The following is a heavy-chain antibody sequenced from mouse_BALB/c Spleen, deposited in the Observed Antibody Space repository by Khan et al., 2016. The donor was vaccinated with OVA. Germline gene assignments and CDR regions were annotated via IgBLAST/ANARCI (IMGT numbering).Heavy chain of an antibody. V-gene: IGHV9-3-1*01. D-gene: IGHD2-1*01. CDR3: ARVGNYWFFDV. CDR1: GYTFTNYG. Sequence: QIQLVQSGPELKKPGETVKISCKASGYTFTNYGMNWVKQSPGKGLKWMGWINTYTGEPTYADDFKGRFAFSLETSASTAYLQINNLKTEDTATYCCARVGNYWFFDVWGAGTTVTVSS. J-gene: IGHJ1*01. CDR2: INTYTGEP.